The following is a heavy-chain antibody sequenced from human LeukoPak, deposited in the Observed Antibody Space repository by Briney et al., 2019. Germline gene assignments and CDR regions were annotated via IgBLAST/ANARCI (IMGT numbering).Heavy chain of an antibody. J-gene: IGHJ6*03. D-gene: IGHD2-2*01. CDR2: IIPIFGTA. V-gene: IGHV1-69*13. CDR3: ARDSSDCSSTSCPLYYYYMDV. CDR1: GGTFSSYA. Sequence: SVKVSCKASGGTFSSYAISWVRQAPGQGLEWMGGIIPIFGTANYAQKFQGRVTITADESTSTAYMELSSLRSEDTAVYYCARDSSDCSSTSCPLYYYYMDVWGKGTTVTVSS.